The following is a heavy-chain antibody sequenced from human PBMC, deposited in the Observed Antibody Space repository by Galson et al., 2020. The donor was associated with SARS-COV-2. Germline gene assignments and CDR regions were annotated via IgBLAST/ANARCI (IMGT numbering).Heavy chain of an antibody. D-gene: IGHD2-2*01. CDR2: INHRGST. J-gene: IGHJ6*03. Sequence: SQTLSLTRAVHGGSFQNYYWTWIRQSPGKGLQWIGEINHRGSTNHDPPLQGRVAMSVDTSKNQFSLRLSSVTAADTAVYYCVRGAEERRIIVVVPYYYTYMDVWGGGTAVTVSS. CDR3: VRGAEERRIIVVVPYYYTYMDV. CDR1: GGSFQNYY. V-gene: IGHV4-34*01.